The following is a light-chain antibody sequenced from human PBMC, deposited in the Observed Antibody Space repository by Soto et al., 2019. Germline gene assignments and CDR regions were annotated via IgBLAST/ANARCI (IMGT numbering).Light chain of an antibody. Sequence: ETVLTQSPGTLSFSPWERATLSCRAGQSVSSRSLAWYQQKPGQAPRLLIYGASSRATGIPDRFSGSGSGTDFTLTISRLEPEDFAVYYCQQYGSSPWTFGQGTKVDI. J-gene: IGKJ1*01. V-gene: IGKV3-20*01. CDR2: GAS. CDR3: QQYGSSPWT. CDR1: QSVSSRS.